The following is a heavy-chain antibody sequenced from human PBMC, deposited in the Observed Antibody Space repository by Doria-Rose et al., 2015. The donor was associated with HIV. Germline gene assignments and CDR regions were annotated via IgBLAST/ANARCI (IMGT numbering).Heavy chain of an antibody. CDR3: ARIKSSRWYHKYYFDF. CDR1: GVSLSSPGMG. D-gene: IGHD6-13*01. V-gene: IGHV2-26*01. J-gene: IGHJ4*02. CDR2: IFLDEER. Sequence: QESGPVLVKPTETLTLTCTVSGVSLSSPGMGVSWIRQPPGKALEWLANIFLDEERSYKTSLKSRLTISRGTSKSQVVLTMTDMDPVDTATYYCARIKSSRWYHKYYFDFWGQGTLVIVSA.